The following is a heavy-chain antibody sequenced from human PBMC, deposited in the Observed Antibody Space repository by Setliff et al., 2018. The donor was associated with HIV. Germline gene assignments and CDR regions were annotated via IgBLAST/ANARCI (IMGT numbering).Heavy chain of an antibody. CDR1: GVSTISSSSSYY. CDR2: ISHSGIT. V-gene: IGHV4-39*07. J-gene: IGHJ6*03. Sequence: SETLSLTCIVSGVSTISSSSSYYWGWIRQPPGKGLEWIGYISHSGITYYNPSLKSRVTISVDKSKNHFSLNLSSVTAADTAVYYCARSAYYYYYMDVWGKGTTVTVSS. CDR3: ARSAYYYYYMDV.